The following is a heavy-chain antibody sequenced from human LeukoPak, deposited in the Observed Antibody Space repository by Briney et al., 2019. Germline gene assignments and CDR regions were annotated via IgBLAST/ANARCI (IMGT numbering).Heavy chain of an antibody. CDR3: ARKSLGYCSSTSCYGSMDV. J-gene: IGHJ6*03. CDR1: GYTFTSYD. D-gene: IGHD2-2*01. V-gene: IGHV1-8*03. CDR2: MNPNSGNT. Sequence: ASVKVSCKASGYTFTSYDINWVRQATGQGLEWMGWMNPNSGNTGYAQKFQGRVAITRNTSISTAYMELSSLRSEDTAVYYCARKSLGYCSSTSCYGSMDVWGKGTTVTVSS.